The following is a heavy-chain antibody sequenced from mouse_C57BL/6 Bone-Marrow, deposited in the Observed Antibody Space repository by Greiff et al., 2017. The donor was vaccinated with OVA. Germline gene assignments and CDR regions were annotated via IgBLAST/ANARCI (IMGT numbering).Heavy chain of an antibody. J-gene: IGHJ4*01. CDR3: ARGRYYGKEGYAMDY. D-gene: IGHD2-1*01. CDR1: GYTFTSYW. CDR2: IDPSASYT. Sequence: QVQLQQPGAELVMPGASVKLSCKASGYTFTSYWMHWVKQRPGQGLEWIGEIDPSASYTNYNQKFKGKSTLTVDKSSSTAYMQLSSLTSEDSAVYYCARGRYYGKEGYAMDYWGQGTSVTVSS. V-gene: IGHV1-69*01.